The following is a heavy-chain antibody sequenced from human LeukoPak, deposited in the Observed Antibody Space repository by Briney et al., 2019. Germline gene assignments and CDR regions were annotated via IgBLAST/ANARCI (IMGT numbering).Heavy chain of an antibody. CDR2: ISGSGGST. CDR1: GFTFSSYG. CDR3: AKDVVGTTTFFDH. V-gene: IGHV3-23*01. J-gene: IGHJ4*02. Sequence: GGSLRLSCATSGFTFSSYGMSWVRQAPGKGLEWVSAISGSGGSTYYADSVKGRFTISRDNSKNTLYLQMNSLRAEDTAIYYCAKDVVGTTTFFDHWGQGTLVTVSS. D-gene: IGHD1-26*01.